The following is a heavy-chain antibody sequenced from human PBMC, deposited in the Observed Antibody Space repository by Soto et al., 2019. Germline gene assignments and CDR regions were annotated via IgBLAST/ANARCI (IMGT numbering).Heavy chain of an antibody. J-gene: IGHJ5*02. CDR3: GYSHYYDSSGLNWFDP. CDR2: ITPIFGTA. V-gene: IGHV1-69*13. D-gene: IGHD3-22*01. Sequence: GASVKVSCKASGGTFSSYAISWVRQAPGQGLEWMGGITPIFGTANYAQKFQGSVTITADESTSTAYMELSSLRSEDTAVYYCGYSHYYDSSGLNWFDPWGQGTLVTVSS. CDR1: GGTFSSYA.